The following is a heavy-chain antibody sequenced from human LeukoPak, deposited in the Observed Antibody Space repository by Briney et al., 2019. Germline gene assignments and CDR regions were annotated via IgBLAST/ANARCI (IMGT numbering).Heavy chain of an antibody. D-gene: IGHD6-19*01. CDR1: GFTFSAYS. Sequence: GGSLRLSCATSGFTFSAYSMNWVRQAPGKGLEWVSSISGSNIYINYADSVKGRFTISSDNARDSVFLQMNSLRAEDTAVYYCAREVIAVAGSHAIDYWGQGTLVTVSS. V-gene: IGHV3-21*04. CDR3: AREVIAVAGSHAIDY. CDR2: ISGSNIYI. J-gene: IGHJ4*02.